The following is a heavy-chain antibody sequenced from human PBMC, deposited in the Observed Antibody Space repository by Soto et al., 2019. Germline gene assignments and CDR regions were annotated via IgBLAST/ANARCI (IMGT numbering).Heavy chain of an antibody. Sequence: QVQLQESGPGLVKPSQTLSLTCTVSGGSISSEGYYWNWIRQHPGKGLEWIGYIYYSGSTYYNASLKSRVTISIDTSKNQFSLKMRSVTAADTAVDYCARDYYYGVDVWGQGTTVTVSS. CDR2: IYYSGST. CDR3: ARDYYYGVDV. V-gene: IGHV4-31*03. CDR1: GGSISSEGYY. J-gene: IGHJ6*02.